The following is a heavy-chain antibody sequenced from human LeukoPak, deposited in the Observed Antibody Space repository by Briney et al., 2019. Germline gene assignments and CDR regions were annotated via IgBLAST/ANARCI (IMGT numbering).Heavy chain of an antibody. CDR2: ISGSGGST. J-gene: IGHJ5*02. Sequence: SGGSLRLSCAASGFTFDDYGMSWVRQAPGKGLEWVSAISGSGGSTYYADSVKGRFTISRDNSKNTLYLQMNSLRAEDTAVYYCAKDWTKYYYDSSGYSLDWFDPWGQGTLVTVSS. V-gene: IGHV3-23*01. CDR1: GFTFDDYG. D-gene: IGHD3-22*01. CDR3: AKDWTKYYYDSSGYSLDWFDP.